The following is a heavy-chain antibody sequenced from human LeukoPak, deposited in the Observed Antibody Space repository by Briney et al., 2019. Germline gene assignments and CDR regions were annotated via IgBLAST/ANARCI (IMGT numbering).Heavy chain of an antibody. Sequence: SETLSLTCTVSGGSISSDRFYWTWLRQPGGKGLEWIGRIKSSNTNYNPSLKSRVSISLDTSTNQFSLKLSSLTAADTAVYYCARVPDWTYVPDYWGQGTLVTVSS. J-gene: IGHJ4*02. D-gene: IGHD3-16*01. CDR3: ARVPDWTYVPDY. CDR2: IKSSNT. V-gene: IGHV4-61*02. CDR1: GGSISSDRFY.